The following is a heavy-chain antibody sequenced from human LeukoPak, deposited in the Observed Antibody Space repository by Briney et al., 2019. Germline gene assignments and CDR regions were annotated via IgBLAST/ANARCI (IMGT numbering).Heavy chain of an antibody. CDR2: IYHSGST. D-gene: IGHD2-21*02. Sequence: SETLSLTCTVSGYSISSGYYWGWIRPPPGKGLEWIGSIYHSGSTYYNPSLKSRVTISVDTSKNQFSLKLSSVTAADTAVYYCARVVTPDAFDIWGQGTMVTVSS. CDR1: GYSISSGYY. J-gene: IGHJ3*02. V-gene: IGHV4-38-2*02. CDR3: ARVVTPDAFDI.